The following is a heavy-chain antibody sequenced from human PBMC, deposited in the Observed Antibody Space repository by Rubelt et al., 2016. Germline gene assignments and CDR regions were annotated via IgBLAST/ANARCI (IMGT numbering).Heavy chain of an antibody. J-gene: IGHJ4*02. CDR2: IYYSGST. Sequence: GDIYYSGSTYYNPSLKSRVTISVDTSKNQFSLKLSSVTAADTAVYYCARDQDDYFDYWGQGTLVTVSS. V-gene: IGHV4-30-4*07. D-gene: IGHD2-15*01. CDR3: ARDQDDYFDY.